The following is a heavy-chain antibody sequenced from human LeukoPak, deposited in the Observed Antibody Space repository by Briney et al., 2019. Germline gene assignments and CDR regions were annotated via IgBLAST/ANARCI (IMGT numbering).Heavy chain of an antibody. D-gene: IGHD4-17*01. CDR3: AREPTGTYYFDY. CDR1: GFTFSSYW. Sequence: AGGSLRLSCAASGFTFSSYWMPWVRHAPGKGLEWVSAISGGGGSTYYADSVKGRFTISRDNSKNTLYLQMNSLRAEDTAVYYCAREPTGTYYFDYWGQGTLVTVSS. J-gene: IGHJ4*02. V-gene: IGHV3-23*01. CDR2: ISGGGGST.